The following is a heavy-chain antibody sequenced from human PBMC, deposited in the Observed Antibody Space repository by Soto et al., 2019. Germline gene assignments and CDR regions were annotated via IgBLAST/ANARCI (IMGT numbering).Heavy chain of an antibody. J-gene: IGHJ6*02. CDR1: GFTVSSNY. CDR3: ARDRTSTIFGVVRSYGMDV. V-gene: IGHV3-53*01. Sequence: GGSLRLSCAASGFTVSSNYMSWVRQAPGKGLEWVSVIYSVGSTYYADSLKGRFTISRDNSKNTLYLQMNSLRAEDTAVYYCARDRTSTIFGVVRSYGMDVWGQGTTVTVSS. CDR2: IYSVGST. D-gene: IGHD3-3*01.